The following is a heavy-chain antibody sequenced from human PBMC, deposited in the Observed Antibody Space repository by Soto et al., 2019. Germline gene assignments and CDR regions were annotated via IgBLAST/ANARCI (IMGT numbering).Heavy chain of an antibody. CDR2: ISSSSSYI. CDR1: GFTFSSYS. V-gene: IGHV3-21*01. Sequence: EVQLVESGGGLVKPGGSLRLSCAASGFTFSSYSMNWVRQAPGKGLEWVSSISSSSSYIYYADSVKGRFTITRDNAKNSLYMQMNSLRAEDTAVYYCAGKVMMGINWGQGPLVTVSS. D-gene: IGHD3-22*01. J-gene: IGHJ4*02. CDR3: AGKVMMGIN.